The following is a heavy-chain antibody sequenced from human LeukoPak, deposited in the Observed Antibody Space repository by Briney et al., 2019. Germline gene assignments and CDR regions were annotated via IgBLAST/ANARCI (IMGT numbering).Heavy chain of an antibody. J-gene: IGHJ4*02. CDR1: GGSISSGSYY. D-gene: IGHD3-22*01. V-gene: IGHV4-61*02. Sequence: SETLSLTCTVSGGSISSGSYYWSWIRQPPGKGLEWIGRIYTSGSTNYNPSLKSRVTISVDTSKNQFSLKLSSVTAADTAVYYCARLSPNYDSSGYYWIDYWGQGTLVTVSS. CDR2: IYTSGST. CDR3: ARLSPNYDSSGYYWIDY.